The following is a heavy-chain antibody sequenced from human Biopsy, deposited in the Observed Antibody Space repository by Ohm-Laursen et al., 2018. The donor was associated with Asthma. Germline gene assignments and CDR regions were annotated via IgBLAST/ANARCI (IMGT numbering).Heavy chain of an antibody. D-gene: IGHD1-26*01. CDR1: GFTFSSYA. CDR2: IYKSGQV. Sequence: LSCAASGFTFSSYAMSWIRQPPGKGLEWIGNIYKSGQVYYNLSLKSRVTISVDTSKNQFSLQLRSVTAADTAVYYCARQKLVAAEGPFDMWGQGTMVIVSS. J-gene: IGHJ3*02. V-gene: IGHV4-28*02. CDR3: ARQKLVAAEGPFDM.